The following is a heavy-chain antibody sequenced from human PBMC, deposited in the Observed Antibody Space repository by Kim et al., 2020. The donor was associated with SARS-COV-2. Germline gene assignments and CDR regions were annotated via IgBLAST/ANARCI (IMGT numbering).Heavy chain of an antibody. Sequence: GGSLRLSCAASGFTFSSYAMSWVRQAPGKGLEWVSAISGSGGSTYYADSVKGRFTISRDNSKNTLYLQMNSLRAEDTAVYYCAKSGVLLWFGEPLWYWGQGTLVTVSS. CDR1: GFTFSSYA. J-gene: IGHJ4*02. CDR3: AKSGVLLWFGEPLWY. V-gene: IGHV3-23*01. D-gene: IGHD3-10*01. CDR2: ISGSGGST.